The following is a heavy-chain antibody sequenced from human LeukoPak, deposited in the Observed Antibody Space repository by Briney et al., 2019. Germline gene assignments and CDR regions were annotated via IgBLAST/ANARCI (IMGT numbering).Heavy chain of an antibody. Sequence: GGSLRLSCAASGFTFSNYNFYWVRQAPGKGLEWVSSISSTSSYIYYADSMKGRFTISRDNAKNSLYLQMNSLRADDTDVYYCARALWSGPVYYGMDVWGQGTTVTVSS. D-gene: IGHD3-10*01. V-gene: IGHV3-21*01. CDR1: GFTFSNYN. CDR2: ISSTSSYI. CDR3: ARALWSGPVYYGMDV. J-gene: IGHJ6*02.